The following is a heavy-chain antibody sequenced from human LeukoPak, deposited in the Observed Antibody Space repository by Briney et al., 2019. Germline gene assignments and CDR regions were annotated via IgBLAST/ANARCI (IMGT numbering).Heavy chain of an antibody. CDR1: GLTFSDFW. J-gene: IGHJ4*02. CDR3: ATGHSYGYDY. D-gene: IGHD5-18*01. Sequence: GSLRLSCAASGLTFSDFWMHWVRQPPGKGLVWVALVKGDGRTTIYADSVKGRFTISRDNAKNTLYLQMNSLRADDSGVYYCATGHSYGYDYWGQGVLVTVSS. CDR2: VKGDGRTT. V-gene: IGHV3-74*01.